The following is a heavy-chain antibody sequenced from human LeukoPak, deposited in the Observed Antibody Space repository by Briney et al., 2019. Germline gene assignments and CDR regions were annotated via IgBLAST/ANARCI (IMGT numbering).Heavy chain of an antibody. Sequence: GGSLRLSCAASGFTFSXXXMHWVRQAPGKGLXXXAVXSYXXXXXXXXXXXXXXXXXSXXXSXNTLYLQMNSLRAEDTAVYYCARDQGPVEGIFDYWGQGTLVTVSS. CDR2: XSYXXXXX. D-gene: IGHD2-21*01. CDR3: ARDQGPVEGIFDY. J-gene: IGHJ4*02. V-gene: IGHV3-30*04. CDR1: GFTFSXXX.